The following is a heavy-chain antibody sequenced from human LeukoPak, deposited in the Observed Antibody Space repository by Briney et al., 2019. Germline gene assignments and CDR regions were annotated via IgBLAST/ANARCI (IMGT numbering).Heavy chain of an antibody. D-gene: IGHD3-22*01. CDR3: ARRNYYDSSGTDY. Sequence: SETLSLTCTVSGGSISSSSYYWGWIRQPPGKAREWIGSIYYSGSTYYNPSLKSRVTISVDTSKNQFSLKLSSVTAADTAVYYCARRNYYDSSGTDYWGQGTLVTVSS. CDR1: GGSISSSSYY. V-gene: IGHV4-39*01. CDR2: IYYSGST. J-gene: IGHJ4*02.